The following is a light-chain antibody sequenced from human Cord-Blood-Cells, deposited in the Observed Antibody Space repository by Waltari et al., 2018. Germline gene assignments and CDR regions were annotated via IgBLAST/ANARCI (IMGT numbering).Light chain of an antibody. CDR1: SSTVGGSNY. J-gene: IGLJ2*01. V-gene: IGLV2-14*01. CDR2: DVS. Sequence: QSALTQPASVSGYPGQSSTISCTGNSSTVGGSNYVSWYQQHPGKAPKRMIYDVSNRPSGVANRFSGSKSGNMASLTISGLQAEDEADYYCSSYTSSSTLVFGGGTKLTVL. CDR3: SSYTSSSTLV.